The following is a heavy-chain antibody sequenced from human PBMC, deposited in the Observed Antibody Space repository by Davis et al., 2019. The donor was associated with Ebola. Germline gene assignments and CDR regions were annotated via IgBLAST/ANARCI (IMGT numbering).Heavy chain of an antibody. CDR1: GYTFTSYG. Sequence: AASVKVSCKASGYTFTSYGISWVRQAPGQGLEWMGWISAYNGNTNYAQKLQGRVTMTTDTSASTAYMELSSLRSEDTAVYYCARGGSYREFDYWGQGTLVTVSS. D-gene: IGHD1-26*01. V-gene: IGHV1-18*01. CDR2: ISAYNGNT. J-gene: IGHJ4*02. CDR3: ARGGSYREFDY.